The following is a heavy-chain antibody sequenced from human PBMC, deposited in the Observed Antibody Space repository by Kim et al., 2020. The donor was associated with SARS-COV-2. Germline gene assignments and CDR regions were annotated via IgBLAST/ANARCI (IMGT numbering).Heavy chain of an antibody. CDR3: ARGLVLRYCSGGTCYSESPRRVYYLDY. Sequence: SETLSLTCAVYGGSFSGYYWSWIRQPPGKGLEWIGEINHSGSTNYNPSPKSRVTISVDTSKNQFSLRLSSVTAADTAVYYCARGLVLRYCSGGTCYSESPRRVYYLDYWGQGTLVTVSS. CDR1: GGSFSGYY. J-gene: IGHJ4*02. D-gene: IGHD2-15*01. CDR2: INHSGST. V-gene: IGHV4-34*01.